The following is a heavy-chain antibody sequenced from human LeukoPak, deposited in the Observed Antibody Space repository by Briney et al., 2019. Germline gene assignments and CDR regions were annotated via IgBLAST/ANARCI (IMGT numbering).Heavy chain of an antibody. Sequence: GGSLRLSCAASGFAFSGYVMTWVRQAPGKGLDWISGITGDGIHAYYADSVKGRFTISRDNSKNILYLQMNSLGAEDSAVYYCAAAPRPTTPLLPVDYWGQGTLVTVSS. CDR1: GFAFSGYV. V-gene: IGHV3-23*01. J-gene: IGHJ4*02. D-gene: IGHD1-1*01. CDR2: ITGDGIHA. CDR3: AAAPRPTTPLLPVDY.